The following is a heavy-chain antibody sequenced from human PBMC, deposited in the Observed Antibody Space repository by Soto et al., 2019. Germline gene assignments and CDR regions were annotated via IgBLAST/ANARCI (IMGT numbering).Heavy chain of an antibody. CDR2: ISGSGDNT. CDR3: AKVTIYDILTGYPYPPVSGYMDV. CDR1: GFTFNIYA. V-gene: IGHV3-23*01. Sequence: HPGGSLRLSCAASGFTFNIYAMSWVRQAPGKGLEWVSGISGSGDNTYYADSLKGRFTISRDNSKNTLYLQMNSLRAEDTAVYYCAKVTIYDILTGYPYPPVSGYMDVWGKGATVTVSS. J-gene: IGHJ6*03. D-gene: IGHD3-9*01.